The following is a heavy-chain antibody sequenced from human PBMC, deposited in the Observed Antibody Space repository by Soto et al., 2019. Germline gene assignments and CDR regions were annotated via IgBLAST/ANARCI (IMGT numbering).Heavy chain of an antibody. CDR1: GFTFSDYD. V-gene: IGHV3-11*06. CDR2: ISTTSFYT. CDR3: ARGHYAMDV. J-gene: IGHJ6*02. Sequence: PGGSLRLSCAASGFTFSDYDISWIRQAPGKGLEWVSYISTTSFYTNYADSVKGRFTISRDNAKNSLYLQINSLRAEDTAVYYCARGHYAMDVWGQGTTVTVSS.